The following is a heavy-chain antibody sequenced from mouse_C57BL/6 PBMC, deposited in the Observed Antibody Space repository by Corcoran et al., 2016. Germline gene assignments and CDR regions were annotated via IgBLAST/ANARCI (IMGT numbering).Heavy chain of an antibody. J-gene: IGHJ4*01. CDR3: ARSGFITTVVAVYYYAMDY. V-gene: IGHV1-26*01. CDR1: GYTFTDYY. Sequence: EVQLQQSGPELVKPGASVKISCKASGYTFTDYYMNWVKQSHGKSLEWIGDINPNNGGTSYNQKFKGKATLTVDKSSSTAYMELRSLTSEDSAVYYCARSGFITTVVAVYYYAMDYWGQGTSVTVSS. CDR2: INPNNGGT. D-gene: IGHD1-1*01.